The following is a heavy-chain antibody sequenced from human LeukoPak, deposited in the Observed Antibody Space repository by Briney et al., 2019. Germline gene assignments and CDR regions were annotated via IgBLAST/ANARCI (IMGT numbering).Heavy chain of an antibody. J-gene: IGHJ4*02. V-gene: IGHV4-31*03. CDR3: ARAGYDNPIDY. CDR2: IYYSGST. D-gene: IGHD3-9*01. Sequence: PSQTLSLTCTVSGGSISSGVYYWSWIRQHPGKGLEWIGYIYYSGSTYYNPSLKSRVTISVDTSKNQFSLKLSSVTAADTAVYYCARAGYDNPIDYWGQGTLVTVSS. CDR1: GGSISSGVYY.